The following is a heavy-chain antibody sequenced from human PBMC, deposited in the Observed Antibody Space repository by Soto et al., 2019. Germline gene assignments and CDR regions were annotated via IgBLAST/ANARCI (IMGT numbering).Heavy chain of an antibody. CDR2: IYYSGST. CDR1: GGSISSYY. V-gene: IGHV4-59*08. Sequence: TSETLSLTCTVSGGSISSYYWSWIRQPPGKGLEWIGYIYYSGSTNYNPSLKSRVTISVDTSKNQFSLKLSSVTAADTAVYYCARLGGSDAFDIWGQGTMVTVSS. CDR3: ARLGGSDAFDI. D-gene: IGHD3-16*01. J-gene: IGHJ3*02.